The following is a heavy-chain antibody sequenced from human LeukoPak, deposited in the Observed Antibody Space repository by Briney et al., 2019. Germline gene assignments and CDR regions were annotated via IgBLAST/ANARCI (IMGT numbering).Heavy chain of an antibody. V-gene: IGHV3-30-3*01. D-gene: IGHD3-3*01. CDR1: GFTFSSYA. Sequence: GGSLRLSCAASGFTFSSYAMHWVRQAPGKGLEGVAVISYDGSNKYYADSVKGRFTISRDNSKNTLYLQMNSLRAEDTAVYYCARDPAYYDFWSGYYTTGDHFDYWGQGTLVTVSS. CDR2: ISYDGSNK. J-gene: IGHJ4*02. CDR3: ARDPAYYDFWSGYYTTGDHFDY.